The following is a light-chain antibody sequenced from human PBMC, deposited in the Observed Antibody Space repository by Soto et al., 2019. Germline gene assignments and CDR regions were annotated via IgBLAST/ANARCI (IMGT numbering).Light chain of an antibody. Sequence: EIVLTQSPGTLSLSPGERGTLSFMAIQIVRNSLLAWYQQKPGQPPRLLIYDASTRATATPERFSGSGSGTDFTLTISRLEPEDFAVYYCHQYDSIVQTFGQGTKVDIK. J-gene: IGKJ1*01. CDR3: HQYDSIVQT. CDR1: QIVRNSL. CDR2: DAS. V-gene: IGKV3-20*01.